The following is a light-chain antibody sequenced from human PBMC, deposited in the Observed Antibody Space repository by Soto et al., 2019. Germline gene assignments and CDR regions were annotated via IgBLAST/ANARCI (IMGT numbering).Light chain of an antibody. CDR2: DVT. Sequence: QSVLTQPPTMSGSPGQSITISCTGTSSDVGGYIYVSWYQQHPGKAPKLMIYDVTSRPSGVSHRFSGSKSGNTASLTISGLQAEDEADYYCSSYTTSSSYVFGTGTKVTVL. V-gene: IGLV2-14*01. CDR3: SSYTTSSSYV. CDR1: SSDVGGYIY. J-gene: IGLJ1*01.